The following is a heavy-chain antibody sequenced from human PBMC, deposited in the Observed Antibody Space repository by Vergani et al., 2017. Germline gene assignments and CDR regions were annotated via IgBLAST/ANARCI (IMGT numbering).Heavy chain of an antibody. CDR1: GFSLNTRGGS. CDR3: VYRKTEWGTTGCFYPFYYYYYMDV. V-gene: IGHV2-5*04. CDR2: IYWNDDQ. J-gene: IGHJ6*03. D-gene: IGHD1-7*01. Sequence: QITLKESGPTLVKPTQTLTLTCTFSGFSLNTRGGSVAWIRQPPGKALDWLALIYWNDDQHYSPSLNNRVTITKDTSKNQVVLTMTNMDYVDTGTYYCVYRKTEWGTTGCFYPFYYYYYMDVWGKGTTVTVSS.